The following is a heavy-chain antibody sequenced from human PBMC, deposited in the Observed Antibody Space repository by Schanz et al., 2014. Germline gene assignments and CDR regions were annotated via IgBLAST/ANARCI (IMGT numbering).Heavy chain of an antibody. Sequence: QLQLQESGSGLVKPSQTLSLTCGVSGGSISSGGSSWNWIRLPPGKGLEWIGYIYHSGSTYYNPSLKSRVTISVDRSKNQFSLILNSVTAADTAVYYCARSPGDFPGWFDSWSQGTLVTVSS. J-gene: IGHJ5*01. V-gene: IGHV4-30-2*01. CDR3: ARSPGDFPGWFDS. CDR1: GGSISSGGSS. CDR2: IYHSGST. D-gene: IGHD4-17*01.